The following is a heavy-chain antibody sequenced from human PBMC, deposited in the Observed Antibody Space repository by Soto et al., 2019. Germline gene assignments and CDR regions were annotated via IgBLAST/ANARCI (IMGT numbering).Heavy chain of an antibody. V-gene: IGHV3-7*01. J-gene: IGHJ4*02. D-gene: IGHD2-2*01. CDR1: GSTFSGYW. CDR2: IRQDGSEK. CDR3: AFYCGRPSCVISLSDY. Sequence: SLTVSCAATGSTFSGYWMNLIRQPPGKGVKWVDNIRQDGSEKNYVDSVKGRFSISRDTAKRPLNMQMNSLRAEDTAMSDCAFYCGRPSCVISLSDYWGPGTLVTVSS.